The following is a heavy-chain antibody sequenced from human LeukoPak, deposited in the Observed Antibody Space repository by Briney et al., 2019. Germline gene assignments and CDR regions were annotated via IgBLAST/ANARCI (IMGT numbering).Heavy chain of an antibody. D-gene: IGHD2-2*03. CDR2: INLNSGGT. CDR3: ASGYCSSTSCYAIDY. J-gene: IGHJ4*02. CDR1: GYTFTGYY. V-gene: IGHV1-2*02. Sequence: GASVKVSCKASGYTFTGYYMHWVRQAPGQGLEWMGWINLNSGGTNYAQKFQGRVTMTRDTSISTAYMELSRLRSDDMAVYYCASGYCSSTSCYAIDYWGQGTLVTVSS.